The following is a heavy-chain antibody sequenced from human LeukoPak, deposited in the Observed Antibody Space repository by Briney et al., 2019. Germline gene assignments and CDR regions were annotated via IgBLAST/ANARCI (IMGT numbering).Heavy chain of an antibody. D-gene: IGHD6-13*01. Sequence: PSETLSLTCAVSGGSISSSNWWSWVRQPPGKGLEWIGEIYHSGSINYNPSLKSRVTISVDKSKNQFSLKPSSVTAADTAVYYCARASSSCHGAFDIWGQGTMVTVSS. CDR2: IYHSGSI. V-gene: IGHV4-4*02. J-gene: IGHJ3*02. CDR3: ARASSSCHGAFDI. CDR1: GGSISSSNW.